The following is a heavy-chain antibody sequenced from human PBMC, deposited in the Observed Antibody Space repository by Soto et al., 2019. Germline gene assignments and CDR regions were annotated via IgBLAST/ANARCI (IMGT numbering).Heavy chain of an antibody. D-gene: IGHD3-10*01. CDR1: GFTFSNAW. CDR2: IKSKTDGGTT. J-gene: IGHJ4*02. CDR3: TTPPLYGSGSYYNDRKINY. Sequence: PGGSLRLSCAASGFTFSNAWMNWVRQAPGKGLEWVGRIKSKTDGGTTDYAAPVKGRFTISRDDSKNTLYLQMNSLKTEDTAVYYCTTPPLYGSGSYYNDRKINYWGQGTLVTVSS. V-gene: IGHV3-15*07.